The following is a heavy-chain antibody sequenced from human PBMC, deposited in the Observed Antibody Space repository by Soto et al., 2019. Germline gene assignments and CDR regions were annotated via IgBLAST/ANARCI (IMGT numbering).Heavy chain of an antibody. CDR2: INQDGSEK. CDR1: GFTFNNYW. J-gene: IGHJ4*02. CDR3: ARSFRQYDSSAHDY. Sequence: PGGSLRLSCVSSGFTFNNYWMSYVRQAPGKGLEWVAIINQDGSEKYYVDSMQGRFTISRDNAKNSLYLQMNSLRVEDTAVYYCARSFRQYDSSAHDYWGQGTLVTVSS. D-gene: IGHD3-22*01. V-gene: IGHV3-7*04.